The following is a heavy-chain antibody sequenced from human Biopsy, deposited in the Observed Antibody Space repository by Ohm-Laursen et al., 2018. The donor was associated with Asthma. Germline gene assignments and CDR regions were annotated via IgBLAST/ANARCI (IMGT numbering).Heavy chain of an antibody. V-gene: IGHV3-23*01. CDR2: IGVAGTP. D-gene: IGHD5-18*01. CDR1: GLTFSNYA. CDR3: ARGGQLWPTQFDY. J-gene: IGHJ4*02. Sequence: SLRLSCTASGLTFSNYAMSWVRQAPGKGLEWVAAIGVAGTPYYAEFVKGRFTISRDNSQSTLFLQINSLSAEDTAVYYCARGGQLWPTQFDYWGQGTLVTVSS.